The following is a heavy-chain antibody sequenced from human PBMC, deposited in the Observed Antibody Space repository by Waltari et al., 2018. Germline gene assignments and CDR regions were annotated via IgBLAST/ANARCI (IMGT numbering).Heavy chain of an antibody. CDR1: GGSLSSTSYY. D-gene: IGHD1-26*01. Sequence: QMQMQESGPGLVKPLETLSLTCTVSGGSLSSTSYYCGWIRQAPGKGLEWIGSICYTGRTYYSPSLESRLTWSVDTSKKHFSRKLRSVTAEDTAVYYCARLETSGRLGRRGAFDMWGPGTTVIVSS. J-gene: IGHJ3*02. CDR3: ARLETSGRLGRRGAFDM. V-gene: IGHV4-39*01. CDR2: ICYTGRT.